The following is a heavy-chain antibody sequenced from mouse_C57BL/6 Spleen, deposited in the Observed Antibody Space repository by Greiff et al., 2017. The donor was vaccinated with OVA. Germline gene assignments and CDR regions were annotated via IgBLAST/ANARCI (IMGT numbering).Heavy chain of an antibody. V-gene: IGHV1-4*01. CDR2: INPSSGYT. CDR3: ARGGDYYAMDY. Sequence: LQESGAELARPGASVKMSCKASSYTFTSYTMHWVKQRPGQGLEWIGYINPSSGYTKYNQKFKDKATLTANKSSSTAYMQLSSLTSEDSAVYYCARGGDYYAMDYWGQGTSVTVSS. CDR1: SYTFTSYT. J-gene: IGHJ4*01.